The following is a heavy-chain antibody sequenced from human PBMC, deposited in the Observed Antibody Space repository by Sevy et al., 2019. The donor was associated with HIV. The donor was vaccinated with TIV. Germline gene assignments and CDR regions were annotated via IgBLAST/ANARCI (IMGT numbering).Heavy chain of an antibody. D-gene: IGHD3-3*01. CDR2: ISGSGGST. CDR3: AKEGVRSEWRTHNKYYIDY. Sequence: GGSLRLSCAASGFTFSSYAMSWVRQAPGKGLEWVSAISGSGGSTYYADSVKGRFTISRDNSKNTLYLRMNSLRAEDTAVDYSAKEGVRSEWRTHNKYYIDYWGKGTLVTVSS. V-gene: IGHV3-23*01. CDR1: GFTFSSYA. J-gene: IGHJ4*01.